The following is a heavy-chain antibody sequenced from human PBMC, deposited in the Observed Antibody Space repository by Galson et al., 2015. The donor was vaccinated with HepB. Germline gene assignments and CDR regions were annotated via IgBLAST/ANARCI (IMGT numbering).Heavy chain of an antibody. V-gene: IGHV3-33*01. CDR1: GFTFSRHG. Sequence: SLRLSCAASGFTFSRHGMHWVHQAPGKGLEWVALIWYDGSNQYYGDSVKGRFTISRDNAKNTLYLQMNSRRVEDTAVYYCAREDPTVAVAVLDYWGQGTLVAVSS. CDR2: IWYDGSNQ. CDR3: AREDPTVAVAVLDY. D-gene: IGHD2-2*01. J-gene: IGHJ4*02.